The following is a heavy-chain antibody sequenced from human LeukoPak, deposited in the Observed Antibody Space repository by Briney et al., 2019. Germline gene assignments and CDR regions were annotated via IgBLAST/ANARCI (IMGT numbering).Heavy chain of an antibody. Sequence: GGSLRLSCAASGFTFITYAMHGVCQAPGKRLLWVSRINSDGSSTSYADSVKGRFTISRDNAKNTLYLQMNSLRAEDTAVYYCARISSSWYGYYFDYWGQGTLVTVSS. D-gene: IGHD6-13*01. CDR2: INSDGSST. J-gene: IGHJ4*02. V-gene: IGHV3-74*01. CDR3: ARISSSWYGYYFDY. CDR1: GFTFITYA.